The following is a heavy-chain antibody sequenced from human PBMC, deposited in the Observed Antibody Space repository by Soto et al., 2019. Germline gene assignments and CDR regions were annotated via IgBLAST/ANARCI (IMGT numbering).Heavy chain of an antibody. J-gene: IGHJ5*02. CDR3: ARADYGDYGWWFDP. D-gene: IGHD4-17*01. Sequence: QVQLVQSGAEVKKPGASVKVSCKASGYTFTSYDINWVRQATGQGLEWMGWMNPNSGNTGYAQKFQGRVTMTRNTSISTAYMELSSLRSEDPAGYYCARADYGDYGWWFDPWGQGTLVTVSS. CDR1: GYTFTSYD. CDR2: MNPNSGNT. V-gene: IGHV1-8*01.